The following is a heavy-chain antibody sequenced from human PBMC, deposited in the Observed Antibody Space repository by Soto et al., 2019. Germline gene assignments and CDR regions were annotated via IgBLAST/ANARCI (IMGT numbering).Heavy chain of an antibody. V-gene: IGHV1-18*04. CDR3: ARDSYVDSSTLTYGLDP. Sequence: GASVKVSCKASGYRFTSYGISWVRQAPGEGLEWMGWINAYKGNTKYSQNFQGRVSLTTDTSTSTAYMELRSLRSDDTAVYYCARDSYVDSSTLTYGLDPWGQGTTVTVSS. CDR2: INAYKGNT. CDR1: GYRFTSYG. D-gene: IGHD5-18*01. J-gene: IGHJ6*02.